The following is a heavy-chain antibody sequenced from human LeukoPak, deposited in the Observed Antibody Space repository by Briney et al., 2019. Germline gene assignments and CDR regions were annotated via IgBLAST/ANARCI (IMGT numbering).Heavy chain of an antibody. CDR2: INPNSGGT. J-gene: IGHJ5*02. CDR1: GYTFTGYY. Sequence: ASVKVSCKASGYTFTGYYMHWVRQAPGQGLEWMGWINPNSGGTNCAQKFQGRVTMTRDTSISTAYMELSRLRSDDTAVYYCAREGPGIAAAGYNWFDPWGQGTLVTVSS. D-gene: IGHD6-13*01. CDR3: AREGPGIAAAGYNWFDP. V-gene: IGHV1-2*02.